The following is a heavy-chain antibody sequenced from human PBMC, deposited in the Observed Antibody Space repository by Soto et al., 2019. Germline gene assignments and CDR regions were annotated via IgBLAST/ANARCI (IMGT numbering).Heavy chain of an antibody. CDR1: GGSISSYY. CDR2: LDYSGTT. Sequence: SETLSLTCTVSGGSISSYYWNWIRQSPGKGLEWIASLDYSGTTNYNPSLKSRITTSVDPSKKQFSLKMRSVTAADTAVYYCARDSFPPYSSSSKGFDYWGQGSLVTVS. D-gene: IGHD6-6*01. CDR3: ARDSFPPYSSSSKGFDY. J-gene: IGHJ4*02. V-gene: IGHV4-59*01.